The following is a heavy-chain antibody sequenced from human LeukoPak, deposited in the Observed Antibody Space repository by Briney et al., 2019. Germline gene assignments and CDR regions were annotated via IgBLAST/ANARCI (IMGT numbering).Heavy chain of an antibody. CDR2: MNPKSGNT. Sequence: GASVKVSCKASGYTFTSYDINWVRQATGQGLEWMGWMNPKSGNTGYAQRFQGRVTMTRDTSITTAFMELSSLTFEDTAVYYCARAESRRSSGTHLNWFDPWGQGTLVTVSS. CDR3: ARAESRRSSGTHLNWFDP. J-gene: IGHJ5*02. CDR1: GYTFTSYD. V-gene: IGHV1-8*01. D-gene: IGHD3-10*01.